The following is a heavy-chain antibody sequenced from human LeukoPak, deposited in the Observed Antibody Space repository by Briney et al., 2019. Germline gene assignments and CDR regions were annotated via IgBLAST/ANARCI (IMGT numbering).Heavy chain of an antibody. Sequence: GGSLRLSCVASGFTFSSYAMSWVRQAPGKGLEWVSFISAGGANTYYADSVKGRFTISRDNSKTTLYLQMNSLRVEDTAVYYCAKDGERFLEWLPPLGYWGQGTLVTVSS. J-gene: IGHJ4*02. CDR3: AKDGERFLEWLPPLGY. V-gene: IGHV3-23*01. CDR2: ISAGGANT. CDR1: GFTFSSYA. D-gene: IGHD3-3*01.